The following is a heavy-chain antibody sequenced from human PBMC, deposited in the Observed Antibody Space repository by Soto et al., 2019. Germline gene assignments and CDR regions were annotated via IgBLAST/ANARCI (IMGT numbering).Heavy chain of an antibody. CDR1: GFILSSYS. V-gene: IGHV3-21*01. CDR3: ARGDILTGDY. D-gene: IGHD3-9*01. Sequence: RLSCAASGFILSSYSMNWVRQAPGKGLEWVSSISSGSNSIYYADSVKGRFTISRDNAKNSLYLQMNSLRAEDTAVYYCARGDILTGDYWGQGALVTVSS. J-gene: IGHJ4*02. CDR2: ISSGSNSI.